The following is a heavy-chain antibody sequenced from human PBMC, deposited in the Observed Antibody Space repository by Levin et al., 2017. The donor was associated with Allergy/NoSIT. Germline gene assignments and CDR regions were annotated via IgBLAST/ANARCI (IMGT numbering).Heavy chain of an antibody. Sequence: GGSLRLSCAASGLTFSSYAVNWVRRAPGKGLEWVSVISGSGGGTIYADPVKGRFTISRDNSKITVFLQMHSLRVEDTAIYYCAKDSLHEEVSANFWYFDLWGRGTLVTVSS. D-gene: IGHD2-15*01. CDR1: GLTFSSYA. V-gene: IGHV3-23*01. CDR3: AKDSLHEEVSANFWYFDL. CDR2: ISGSGGGT. J-gene: IGHJ2*01.